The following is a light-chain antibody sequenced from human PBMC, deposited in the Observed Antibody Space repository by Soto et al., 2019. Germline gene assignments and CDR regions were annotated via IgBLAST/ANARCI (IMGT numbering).Light chain of an antibody. Sequence: QSALTQPASVSGSPGQSITISCSGTSSDVGAYDFVSWYQQHPGKPPKLIIFEVSHRPSGVSHRFSGSKSGNMASLGISGLQTGDEADYYCGTWDTSLPACVFGPGTKLTVL. CDR3: GTWDTSLPACV. V-gene: IGLV2-14*01. CDR2: EVS. CDR1: SSDVGAYDF. J-gene: IGLJ1*01.